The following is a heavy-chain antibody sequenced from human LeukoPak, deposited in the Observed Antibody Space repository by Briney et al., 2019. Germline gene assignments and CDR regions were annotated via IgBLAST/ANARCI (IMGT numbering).Heavy chain of an antibody. J-gene: IGHJ6*03. CDR1: GGSLSSYY. CDR2: IYYSGST. V-gene: IGHV4-59*01. D-gene: IGHD5-18*01. CDR3: ARTTEGGYTYGYFYYYYMDV. Sequence: PSETLSLTCPVSGGSLSSYYWSLIRQPPGKGLEWIGYIYYSGSTNYNPSLKSRVTISVDTSKNQFSLKLTSVTAADTAVYYCARTTEGGYTYGYFYYYYMDVWGKGTTVTISS.